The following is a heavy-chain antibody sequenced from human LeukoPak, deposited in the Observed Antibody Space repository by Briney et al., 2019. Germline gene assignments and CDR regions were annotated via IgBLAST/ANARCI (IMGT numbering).Heavy chain of an antibody. CDR1: GFSLSTRGMC. Sequence: SGPALLKPTQTLTLTCTFSGFSLSTRGMCVSWIRQPPGKALEWPARIDWDDDKYYSTSLKTRLTISKDTSKNQVVLTMTNMDPVDTATYYCARIRDPAYSSSWYDDYWGQGTLVTVSS. CDR2: IDWDDDK. CDR3: ARIRDPAYSSSWYDDY. J-gene: IGHJ4*02. V-gene: IGHV2-70*11. D-gene: IGHD6-13*01.